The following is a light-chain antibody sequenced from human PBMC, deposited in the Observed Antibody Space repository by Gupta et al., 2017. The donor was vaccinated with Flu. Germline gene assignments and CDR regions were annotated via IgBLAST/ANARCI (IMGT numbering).Light chain of an antibody. CDR1: QSVSSSY. J-gene: IGKJ4*01. Sequence: ATLSCRASQSVSSSYLAWYQQKPGQAPRLLIYGASSRATGIPDRFSGSGSGTDFTLTIIRLEPEDFAVYYCQQYGSSLLTFGGGTKVEIK. CDR2: GAS. V-gene: IGKV3-20*01. CDR3: QQYGSSLLT.